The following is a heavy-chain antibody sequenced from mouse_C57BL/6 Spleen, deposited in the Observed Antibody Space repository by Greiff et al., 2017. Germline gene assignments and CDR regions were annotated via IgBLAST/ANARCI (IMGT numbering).Heavy chain of an antibody. D-gene: IGHD1-1*01. CDR3: TRVGYGSGYAMDY. Sequence: DVMLVESGEGLVKPGGSLKLSCAASGFTFSSYAMSWVRQTPEKRLEWVAYISSGGDYIYYADTVKGRFTISRDNARNTLYLQMSSLKSEDTAMYYCTRVGYGSGYAMDYWGQGTSVTVSS. J-gene: IGHJ4*01. CDR1: GFTFSSYA. V-gene: IGHV5-9-1*02. CDR2: ISSGGDYI.